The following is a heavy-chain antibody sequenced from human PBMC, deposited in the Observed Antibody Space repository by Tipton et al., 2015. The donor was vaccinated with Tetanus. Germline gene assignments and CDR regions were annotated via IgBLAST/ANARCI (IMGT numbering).Heavy chain of an antibody. D-gene: IGHD6-19*01. J-gene: IGHJ2*01. CDR2: ISWNSGTI. CDR3: ARDMFRQWGSWYFGL. Sequence: SLRLSCAASGFTFDDYAMHWVRQVPGKGLEWVSGISWNSGTIGYADSVKGRFTMSRDNRKNSLYLQMNSVRPEDTASYFCARDMFRQWGSWYFGLWGRGTLVTVSS. V-gene: IGHV3-9*01. CDR1: GFTFDDYA.